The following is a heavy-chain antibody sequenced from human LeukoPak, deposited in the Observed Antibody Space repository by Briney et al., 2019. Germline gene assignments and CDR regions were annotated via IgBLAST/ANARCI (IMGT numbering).Heavy chain of an antibody. D-gene: IGHD5-18*01. CDR2: IKQDGSEK. V-gene: IGHV3-7*01. CDR3: ARGIQLWFIYYYYGMDV. Sequence: GGSLRLSCAASGFTFSSYWMSWVRQAPGKGLEWVANIKQDGSEKYYEDSVKGRFTISRDNAKNSLYLQMNSLRAEDTAVYYCARGIQLWFIYYYYGMDVWGQGTTVTVSS. J-gene: IGHJ6*02. CDR1: GFTFSSYW.